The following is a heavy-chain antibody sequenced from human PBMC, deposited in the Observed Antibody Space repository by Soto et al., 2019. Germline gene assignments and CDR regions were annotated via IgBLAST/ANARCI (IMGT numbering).Heavy chain of an antibody. CDR1: VDSISSGGYF. CDR3: ARVRLRWRYFDY. CDR2: IFYSGTT. V-gene: IGHV4-31*03. J-gene: IGHJ4*02. Sequence: SETVSLTSTVSVDSISSGGYFWNWIRHHPGKGLEWIGYIFYSGTTFYNPSLKSRLSISVDTSNNQFSLNLTSVTAADTAVYFCARVRLRWRYFDYWGQGALVTVSS. D-gene: IGHD4-17*01.